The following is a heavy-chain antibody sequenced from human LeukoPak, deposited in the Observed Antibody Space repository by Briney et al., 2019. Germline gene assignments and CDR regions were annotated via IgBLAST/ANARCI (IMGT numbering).Heavy chain of an antibody. V-gene: IGHV1-69*06. Sequence: ASVKVSCKAFEYTFTAYYIHWVRQAPGQGLEWMGGIIPIFGTANYAQKFQGRVTITADKSTSTAYMELSSLRSEDTAVYYCARDGQRWLQSDAFGIWGQGTMVTVSS. CDR1: EYTFTAYY. J-gene: IGHJ3*02. CDR3: ARDGQRWLQSDAFGI. D-gene: IGHD5-24*01. CDR2: IIPIFGTA.